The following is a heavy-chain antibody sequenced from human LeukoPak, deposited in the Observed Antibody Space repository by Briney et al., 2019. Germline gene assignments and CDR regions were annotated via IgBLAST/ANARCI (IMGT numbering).Heavy chain of an antibody. CDR2: INPNTGGT. Sequence: ASVKVSCKASGYTFTDFYIHWVRQAPGQGLEWMGRINPNTGGTKYAQNFQGRVTMTRDASINTAYMEMSSLRSDDTAVYYCARDRPPLPDVWGQGTTVTVSS. J-gene: IGHJ6*02. CDR3: ARDRPPLPDV. V-gene: IGHV1-2*06. CDR1: GYTFTDFY.